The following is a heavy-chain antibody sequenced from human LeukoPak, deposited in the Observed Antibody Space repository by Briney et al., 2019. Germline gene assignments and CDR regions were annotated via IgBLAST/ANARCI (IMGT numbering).Heavy chain of an antibody. J-gene: IGHJ4*02. CDR2: ISSSSSSI. Sequence: GGSLRLSCAASGFTFSSYSMNWVRQAQGKGLEWVSYISSSSSSIHFADSVKGRFTISRDNAKNSLYLQMNSLRAEDTAVYYCARGWYNSGYYCDYWGQGTPVTVSS. CDR3: ARGWYNSGYYCDY. V-gene: IGHV3-48*01. CDR1: GFTFSSYS. D-gene: IGHD6-19*01.